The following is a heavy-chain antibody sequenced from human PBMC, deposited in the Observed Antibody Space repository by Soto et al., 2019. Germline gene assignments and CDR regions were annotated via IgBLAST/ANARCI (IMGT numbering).Heavy chain of an antibody. CDR2: IDHDGST. CDR3: VRDSHGDY. Sequence: DVQLVESGGGLVQPGGSLRLSCAASGFTFSNYWMHWVRQAPGKGLVWVARIDHDGSTDYAGSVRGRFTVSRDNAENMLYLQMNSLRDDDTALYYCVRDSHGDYWGQGTLVTVSS. CDR1: GFTFSNYW. V-gene: IGHV3-74*01. J-gene: IGHJ4*02.